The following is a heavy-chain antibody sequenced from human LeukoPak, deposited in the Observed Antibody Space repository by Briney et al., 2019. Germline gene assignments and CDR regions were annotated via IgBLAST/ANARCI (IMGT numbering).Heavy chain of an antibody. CDR3: ARMTTVTMPFDY. Sequence: PSETLSLTCTVSGGSVSSGSYYWSWIRQPPGKGLEWIGYIYYSGSTYYNPSLKSRVTISVDTSKNQFSLKLSSVTAADTAVYYCARMTTVTMPFDYWGQGTLVTVSS. D-gene: IGHD4-17*01. CDR2: IYYSGST. J-gene: IGHJ4*02. V-gene: IGHV4-30-4*01. CDR1: GGSVSSGSYY.